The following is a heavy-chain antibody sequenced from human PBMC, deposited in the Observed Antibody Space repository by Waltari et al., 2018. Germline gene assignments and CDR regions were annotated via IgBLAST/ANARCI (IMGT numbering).Heavy chain of an antibody. J-gene: IGHJ4*02. CDR1: GYTFTDYY. CDR3: AIWAHGRSYFGFDY. CDR2: VDPEDGET. V-gene: IGHV1-69-2*01. D-gene: IGHD1-26*01. Sequence: EVQLVQSGAEVKKPGATVKISCKASGYTFTDYYMHWVQQAPGKGLEWMGRVDPEDGETIYAEKFQGRVTITADTSTDTAYMELRSLRSEDTAVYYCAIWAHGRSYFGFDYWGQGTLVTVSS.